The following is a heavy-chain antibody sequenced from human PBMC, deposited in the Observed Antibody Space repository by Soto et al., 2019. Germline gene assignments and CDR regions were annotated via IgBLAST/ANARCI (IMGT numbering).Heavy chain of an antibody. CDR3: ARAGYCSSTSCSGYNWFDS. CDR2: IIPIFGTA. V-gene: IGHV1-69*13. CDR1: GGTLSINA. J-gene: IGHJ5*01. D-gene: IGHD2-2*01. Sequence: SVKVSCKDSGGTLSINAISSVRQSPRQGLEWMGGIIPIFGTANYAQKFQGRVTITADESTSTAYMELSSLRSEDTAVYYCARAGYCSSTSCSGYNWFDSWGQGTLVIVFS.